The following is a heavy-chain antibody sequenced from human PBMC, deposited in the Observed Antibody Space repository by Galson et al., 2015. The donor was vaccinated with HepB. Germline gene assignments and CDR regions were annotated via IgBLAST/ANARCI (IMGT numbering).Heavy chain of an antibody. Sequence: SVKVSCKASGYTFTSYGISWVRQAPGQGLEWVGWISAYTGNTHYAQKFQGRVTMTTDTSTSTVYMELRSLRSDDTAVYYCARDLTVVVVGGLSYWGQGTLVTVSS. CDR3: ARDLTVVVVGGLSY. D-gene: IGHD2-15*01. CDR1: GYTFTSYG. CDR2: ISAYTGNT. V-gene: IGHV1-18*01. J-gene: IGHJ4*02.